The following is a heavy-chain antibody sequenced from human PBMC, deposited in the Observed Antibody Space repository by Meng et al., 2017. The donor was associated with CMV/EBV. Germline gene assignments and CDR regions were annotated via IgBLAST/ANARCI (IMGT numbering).Heavy chain of an antibody. D-gene: IGHD4-17*01. J-gene: IGHJ4*02. CDR2: FYSGGTS. CDR1: GLTVSSSY. CDR3: ATGLGEDGDYTGDF. Sequence: GESLKISCVVAGLTVSSSYMSWVRQAPGKGLEWVSVFYSGGTSYHPDSVKGRFTLSRDHSKNTVFLQMNSLRAEDPAVYYCATGLGEDGDYTGDFWGQGTLVTVSS. V-gene: IGHV3-53*01.